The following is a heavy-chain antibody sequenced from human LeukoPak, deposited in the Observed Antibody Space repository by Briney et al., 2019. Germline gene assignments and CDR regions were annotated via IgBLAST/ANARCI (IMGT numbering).Heavy chain of an antibody. CDR2: IKQDGSEK. Sequence: AGGSLRLSCAASGFTFSSYAMSWVRQAPGRGLEWVANIKQDGSEKYYVDSVKGRFTIFRDNAKNSVYLQMNSLRVEDTAVYYCARVRWPGAKYWGQGTLVTVSS. V-gene: IGHV3-7*01. CDR3: ARVRWPGAKY. J-gene: IGHJ4*02. D-gene: IGHD5-24*01. CDR1: GFTFSSYA.